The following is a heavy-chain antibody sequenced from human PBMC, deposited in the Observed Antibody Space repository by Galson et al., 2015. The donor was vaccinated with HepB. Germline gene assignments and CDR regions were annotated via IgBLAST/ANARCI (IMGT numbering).Heavy chain of an antibody. CDR2: LSGSGGRT. Sequence: SLRLSCAASGFTFTNYAMNWVRQAPGRGLEWVSALSGSGGRTYYADSVKGRFTISRDNSKNTLYLQMDSLRVEDTAVYYCAKATEVGPYFYYSYMDVWGKGSAFTGSS. CDR3: AKATEVGPYFYYSYMDV. D-gene: IGHD1-26*01. V-gene: IGHV3-23*01. CDR1: GFTFTNYA. J-gene: IGHJ6*03.